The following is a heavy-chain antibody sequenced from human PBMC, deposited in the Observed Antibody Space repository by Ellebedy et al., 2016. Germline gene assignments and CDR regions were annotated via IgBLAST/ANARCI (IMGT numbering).Heavy chain of an antibody. V-gene: IGHV4-30-4*01. Sequence: SETLSLTCTVSGGSISSGDYYWSWIRQPPGKGLEWIVYIYYSGSAYYNPSLKSRVTISMDTSKNQFSLKLSSVTATDTAVYYCASILVVTMGTFDMWGQGTMVTVSS. CDR3: ASILVVTMGTFDM. CDR1: GGSISSGDYY. J-gene: IGHJ3*02. CDR2: IYYSGSA. D-gene: IGHD3-22*01.